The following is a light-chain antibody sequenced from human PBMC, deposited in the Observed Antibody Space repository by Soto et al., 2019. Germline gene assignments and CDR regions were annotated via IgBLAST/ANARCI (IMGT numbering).Light chain of an antibody. CDR2: GAS. CDR1: QSFSSTF. Sequence: EILLTQSPDSLSLSPGDRATLSCRASQSFSSTFFAWYQQKPGQAPRLLIYGASSRATGIPDRISGSGSGTDFTLTISRLEPEDFAVYYCQQYASSVTFGQGTKVEIK. V-gene: IGKV3-20*01. CDR3: QQYASSVT. J-gene: IGKJ1*01.